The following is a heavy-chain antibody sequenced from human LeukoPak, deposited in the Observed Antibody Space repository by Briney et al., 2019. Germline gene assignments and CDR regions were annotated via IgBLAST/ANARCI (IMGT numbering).Heavy chain of an antibody. CDR1: GFTFSSYW. Sequence: GGSLRLSCAASGFTFSSYWMHWVRQAPGKGLVWVSRINSDGSSTSYADSVKGRFTISRDNAKSTLYLQMNSLRAEDTAVYYCARDVGSSGFIDYWGQGTLVTVSS. J-gene: IGHJ4*02. V-gene: IGHV3-74*01. CDR3: ARDVGSSGFIDY. D-gene: IGHD3-22*01. CDR2: INSDGSST.